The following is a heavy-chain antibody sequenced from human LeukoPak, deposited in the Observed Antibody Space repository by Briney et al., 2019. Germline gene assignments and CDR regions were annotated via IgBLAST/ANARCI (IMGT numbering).Heavy chain of an antibody. Sequence: SETLSLTCTVSNGYISNSNFYWGWIRQPPGKGLEWIGSIFYDGSSDYNPSLKSRVTISVDTSKNQFSLKLSSVTAADTAVYYCARDTFDYGGNSLMYYFDYWGQGTLVTVSS. CDR3: ARDTFDYGGNSLMYYFDY. V-gene: IGHV4-39*07. J-gene: IGHJ4*02. D-gene: IGHD4-23*01. CDR1: NGYISNSNFY. CDR2: IFYDGSS.